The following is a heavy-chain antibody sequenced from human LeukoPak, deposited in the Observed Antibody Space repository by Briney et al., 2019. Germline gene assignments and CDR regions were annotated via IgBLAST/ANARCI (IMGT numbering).Heavy chain of an antibody. J-gene: IGHJ6*02. Sequence: ASVKVSCKASGYTFTSYGISWVRQAPGQGLEWMGWISAYNGNTNYAQKLQGRVTMTTDTSTSTAYMELRSLRSDDTAVYYCATELRDYDFWSGKDYYYGMDVWGQGTTVTVSS. CDR3: ATELRDYDFWSGKDYYYGMDV. V-gene: IGHV1-18*01. CDR2: ISAYNGNT. CDR1: GYTFTSYG. D-gene: IGHD3-3*01.